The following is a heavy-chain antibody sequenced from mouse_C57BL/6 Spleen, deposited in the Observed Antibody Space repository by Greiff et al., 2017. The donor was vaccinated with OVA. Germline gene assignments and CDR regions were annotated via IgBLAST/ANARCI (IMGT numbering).Heavy chain of an antibody. CDR2: IDPSDSYT. D-gene: IGHD1-1*01. CDR3: ASKDRVYYGSKGYFDV. V-gene: IGHV1-50*01. CDR1: GYTFTSYW. J-gene: IGHJ1*03. Sequence: QVQLKQPGAELVKPGASVKLSCKASGYTFTSYWMQWVKQRPGQGLEWIGEIDPSDSYTNYNQKFKGKATLTVDTSSSTAYMQLSSLTSEDSAVYYCASKDRVYYGSKGYFDVWGTGTTVTVSS.